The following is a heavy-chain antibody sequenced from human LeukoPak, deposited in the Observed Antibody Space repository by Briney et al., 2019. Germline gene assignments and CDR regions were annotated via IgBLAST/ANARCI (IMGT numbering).Heavy chain of an antibody. Sequence: GASVKVSCKASGFIFTSPAMQWVRQARGQRLEWIGWIVVGSGNTNYAQKFQERVTITRDMSTSTAYMELSSLRSEDTAVYYCAAATVTIHYYYGMDVWGQGTTVTVSS. CDR3: AAATVTIHYYYGMDV. CDR1: GFIFTSPA. V-gene: IGHV1-58*02. J-gene: IGHJ6*02. D-gene: IGHD4-17*01. CDR2: IVVGSGNT.